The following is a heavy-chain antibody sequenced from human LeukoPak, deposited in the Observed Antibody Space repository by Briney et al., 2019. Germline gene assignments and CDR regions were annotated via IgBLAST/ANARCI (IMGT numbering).Heavy chain of an antibody. Sequence: ASVKVSCKASGYTFTSYDINWVRQATGQGLEWMGWINPNSGGTNYAQKFQGRVTMTRDTSISTTYMELSSLRSGDTAVYYCARDGAFDIWGQGTVVTVSS. CDR3: ARDGAFDI. CDR2: INPNSGGT. CDR1: GYTFTSYD. J-gene: IGHJ3*02. V-gene: IGHV1-2*02.